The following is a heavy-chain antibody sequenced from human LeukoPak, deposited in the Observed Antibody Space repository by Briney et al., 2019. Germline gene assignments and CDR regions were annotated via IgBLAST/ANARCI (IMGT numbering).Heavy chain of an antibody. V-gene: IGHV1-69*01. Sequence: GSSVKVSCKASGGTFSSYAISWVRQAPGQGLEWMGGIIPIFGTANYAQKFQGRVTITADESTSTAYMELSSLRSEDTAVYYCARGLYCGGDCYSDDAFDIWGQGTMVTVSS. CDR2: IIPIFGTA. J-gene: IGHJ3*02. CDR1: GGTFSSYA. D-gene: IGHD2-21*01. CDR3: ARGLYCGGDCYSDDAFDI.